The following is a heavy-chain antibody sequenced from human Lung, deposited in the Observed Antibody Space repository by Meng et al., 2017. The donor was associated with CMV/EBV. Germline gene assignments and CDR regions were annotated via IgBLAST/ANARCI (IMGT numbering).Heavy chain of an antibody. J-gene: IGHJ4*02. Sequence: LTXXASGLTLSSYGIHWVRQAPGKGLEWVAFIRYDGDKKEYVDSVKGRFTISRDNSKNMVNLQMNSLRAEDTAVYYCAKDSGRGGHLWFRGVDYWGQGTLVXVSS. V-gene: IGHV3-30*02. CDR3: AKDSGRGGHLWFRGVDY. CDR1: GLTLSSYG. D-gene: IGHD3-10*01. CDR2: IRYDGDKK.